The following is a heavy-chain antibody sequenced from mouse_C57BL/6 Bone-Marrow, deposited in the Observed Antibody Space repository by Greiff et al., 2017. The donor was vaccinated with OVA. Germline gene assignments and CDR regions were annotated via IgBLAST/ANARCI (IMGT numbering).Heavy chain of an antibody. V-gene: IGHV1-5*01. CDR2: IYPGNSDT. CDR1: GYTFTSYW. CDR3: ADWDGSWFAY. D-gene: IGHD4-1*01. Sequence: EVQLQQSGTVLARPGASVKMSCKTSGYTFTSYWMHWVKQRPGQGLEWIGAIYPGNSDTSYNQKFKGKAKLTAVTSAITAYMELSSLTNEDSAVYYCADWDGSWFAYWGQGTLVTVSA. J-gene: IGHJ3*01.